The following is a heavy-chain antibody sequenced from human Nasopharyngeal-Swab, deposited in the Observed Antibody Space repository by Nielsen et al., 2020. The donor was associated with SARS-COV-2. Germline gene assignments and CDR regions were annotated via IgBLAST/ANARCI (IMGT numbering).Heavy chain of an antibody. Sequence: SETLSLTFAVYGASFSGYYWSWIRQPPGKGLEWIGEINHSGSTNYNPSLKSRVTISVDTSKNQFSLKLSSVTAADTAVYYCARGRYCSSTSCYPKLRDWFDPWGQGTLVTVSS. D-gene: IGHD2-2*01. V-gene: IGHV4-34*01. CDR2: INHSGST. CDR3: ARGRYCSSTSCYPKLRDWFDP. CDR1: GASFSGYY. J-gene: IGHJ5*02.